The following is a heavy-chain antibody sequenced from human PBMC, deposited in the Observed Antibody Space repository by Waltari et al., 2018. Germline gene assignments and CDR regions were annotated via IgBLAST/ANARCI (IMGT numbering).Heavy chain of an antibody. Sequence: EVQLVESGGGLVQPGGSLRLSCAASGFTFSSYEMNWVRQAPGKGLEWVSYISSSGSTIYYADSVKGRFTISRDNAKNSLYLQMNSLRAEDTAVYYCARERFDTAMDTGEISYYYYMDVWGKGTTVTVSS. CDR2: ISSSGSTI. V-gene: IGHV3-48*03. CDR1: GFTFSSYE. D-gene: IGHD5-18*01. J-gene: IGHJ6*03. CDR3: ARERFDTAMDTGEISYYYYMDV.